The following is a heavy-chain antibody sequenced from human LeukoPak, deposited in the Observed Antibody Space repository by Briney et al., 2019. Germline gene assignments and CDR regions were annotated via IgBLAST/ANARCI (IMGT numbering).Heavy chain of an antibody. CDR1: GYTFTGYY. J-gene: IGHJ6*03. V-gene: IGHV1-2*02. CDR2: INPNSGGT. CDR3: ARDHSNDFWSGSGPLYYMDV. D-gene: IGHD3-3*01. Sequence: ASVKVSCKASGYTFTGYYMHWVRQAPGQGLEGKGWINPNSGGTNYAQKFQGRVTMTRDKSISTAYMELSRLRSDDTALYYCARDHSNDFWSGSGPLYYMDVWGKGTTVTVSS.